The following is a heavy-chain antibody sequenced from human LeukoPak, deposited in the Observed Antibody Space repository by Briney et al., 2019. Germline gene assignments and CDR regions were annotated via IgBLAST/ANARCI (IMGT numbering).Heavy chain of an antibody. J-gene: IGHJ6*02. CDR3: ASRGPYCSGGSCYSGMDV. V-gene: IGHV1-69*13. D-gene: IGHD2-15*01. CDR2: IIPIFGTA. CDR1: VGTFSSYA. Sequence: SVKVSCKASVGTFSSYAISWVRQAPGQGLEWMRGIIPIFGTANYAQKFQGRVTITADESTSTAYMELSSLRSEDTAVYYCASRGPYCSGGSCYSGMDVWGQGTTVTVSS.